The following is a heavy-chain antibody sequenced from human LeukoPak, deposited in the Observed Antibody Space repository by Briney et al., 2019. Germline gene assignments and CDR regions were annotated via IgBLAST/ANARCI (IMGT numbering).Heavy chain of an antibody. Sequence: ASVTVSCKASGYTFTSYDINWVRQAAGQGLEWMGWMNPNSGNTVYAQKFQGRVTMTRNTSISTAYMELSSLRSEDTAVYYCARDARQGGFDYWGQGTLVTVSS. CDR2: MNPNSGNT. V-gene: IGHV1-8*01. CDR1: GYTFTSYD. D-gene: IGHD3-16*01. J-gene: IGHJ4*02. CDR3: ARDARQGGFDY.